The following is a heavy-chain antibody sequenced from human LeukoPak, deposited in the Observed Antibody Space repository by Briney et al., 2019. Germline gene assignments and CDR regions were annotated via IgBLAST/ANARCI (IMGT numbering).Heavy chain of an antibody. J-gene: IGHJ4*02. CDR3: ARLAAISGSDYPDD. V-gene: IGHV4-59*08. CDR1: GVSISSYY. D-gene: IGHD1-26*01. Sequence: SETLSLPCTVSGVSISSYYWSWIRQPPGKGLEWIGYIFYSGNTIYNPSLRSRVTISADTSKNHFSLRLRSVTAADTAVYYCARLAAISGSDYPDDWGQGTLVTVSS. CDR2: IFYSGNT.